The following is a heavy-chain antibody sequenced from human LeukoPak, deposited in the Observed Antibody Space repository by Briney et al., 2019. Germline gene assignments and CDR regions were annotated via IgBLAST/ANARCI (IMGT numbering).Heavy chain of an antibody. CDR1: GFTFSSYG. Sequence: GGSLRLSCAASGFTFSSYGMHWVRQAPGKGLEWASRINGDGSSTSNADSVKGRFTISRDNAKNTLYLQMNSLRAEDTAVYYCARGAYSNSCFHYWGQGTLVTVSS. D-gene: IGHD6-13*01. J-gene: IGHJ4*02. V-gene: IGHV3-74*01. CDR2: INGDGSST. CDR3: ARGAYSNSCFHY.